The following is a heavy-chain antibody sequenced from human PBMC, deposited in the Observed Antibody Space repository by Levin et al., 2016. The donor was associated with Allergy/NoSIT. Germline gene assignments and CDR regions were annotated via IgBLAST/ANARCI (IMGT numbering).Heavy chain of an antibody. J-gene: IGHJ1*01. CDR2: ISGSGGST. CDR1: GFTFSSYA. V-gene: IGHV3-23*01. CDR3: AREISCSGSYEAYFPQ. D-gene: IGHD1-26*01. Sequence: GESLKISCAASGFTFSSYAMSWVRQAPGKGLEWVSAISGSGGSTYYADSVKGRFTISRDNSKNTLYLQMNSLRAEDTAVYFCAREISCSGSYEAYFPQWGQGTLVTVSS.